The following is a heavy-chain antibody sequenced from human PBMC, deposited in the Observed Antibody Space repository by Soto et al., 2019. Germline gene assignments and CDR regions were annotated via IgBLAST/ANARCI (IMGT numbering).Heavy chain of an antibody. V-gene: IGHV4-34*01. CDR1: GGSLTGSY. D-gene: IGHD3-16*01. CDR2: IDPSGST. Sequence: QVHLQQWGAGLLKPSETLSLTCAVYGGSLTGSYWTWIRQPLGKGLEWIGEIDPSGSTNYNPSLNRRVRISVATSENQVSMKLRSVTAADTGVYYCARMAITLEGESLYHYYGMDVWGQGTTVIVSS. J-gene: IGHJ6*02. CDR3: ARMAITLEGESLYHYYGMDV.